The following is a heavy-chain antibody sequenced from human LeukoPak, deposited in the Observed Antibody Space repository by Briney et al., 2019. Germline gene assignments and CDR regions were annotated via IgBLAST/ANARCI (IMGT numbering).Heavy chain of an antibody. V-gene: IGHV4-34*01. D-gene: IGHD3-22*01. Sequence: PSETLSLTCAVYGGSFSGYYWSWIRQPPGKGLEWIGEINHSGSTNYNPSLKSRVTISVDTSKNQFSLKLSSVTAADTAVYYCARIYPVGYYDGRNAFDIWGQGTMVTVSS. CDR2: INHSGST. CDR1: GGSFSGYY. J-gene: IGHJ3*02. CDR3: ARIYPVGYYDGRNAFDI.